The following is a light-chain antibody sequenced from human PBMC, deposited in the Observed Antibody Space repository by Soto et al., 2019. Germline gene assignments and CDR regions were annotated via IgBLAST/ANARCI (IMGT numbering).Light chain of an antibody. CDR3: QQYNKWPPFT. CDR2: GAS. V-gene: IGKV3-15*01. J-gene: IGKJ3*01. CDR1: QSVTTN. Sequence: EIVMTQSPATLSVSPGERATLSCWASQSVTTNLAWYQQKPGQAPRLLIYGASTRATGVPARFSGGGSGTEFTLTISSLQSEDYAVYYCQQYNKWPPFTFGPGTKVDIK.